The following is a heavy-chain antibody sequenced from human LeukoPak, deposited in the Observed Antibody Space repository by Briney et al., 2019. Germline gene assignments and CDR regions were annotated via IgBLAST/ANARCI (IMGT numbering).Heavy chain of an antibody. CDR2: ISWNSGSI. Sequence: GGSLRLSCAASGFTFDDYAMHWVRQPPGKGLEWVSGISWNSGSIGYADSVKGRFTISRDNATNSLYLQMNSLRAEDMALYYCARGVGDYCSGGSYYYFDSWGQGTLVTVSS. D-gene: IGHD2-15*01. V-gene: IGHV3-9*03. CDR3: ARGVGDYCSGGSYYYFDS. CDR1: GFTFDDYA. J-gene: IGHJ4*02.